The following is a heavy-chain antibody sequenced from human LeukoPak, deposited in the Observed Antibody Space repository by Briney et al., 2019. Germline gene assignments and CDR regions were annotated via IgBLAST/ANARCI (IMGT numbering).Heavy chain of an antibody. CDR2: ISGSGGVT. D-gene: IGHD2-21*01. Sequence: PGGSLRLSCAASGFTIRTFSMNWVRQAPGKGLEWVSSISGSGGVTYYADSVKGRFTISRDNSKNTLYLHMNSLRAEDTAVYYCARGGGENGMDVWGQGTTVTVFS. J-gene: IGHJ6*02. CDR3: ARGGGENGMDV. CDR1: GFTIRTFS. V-gene: IGHV3-23*01.